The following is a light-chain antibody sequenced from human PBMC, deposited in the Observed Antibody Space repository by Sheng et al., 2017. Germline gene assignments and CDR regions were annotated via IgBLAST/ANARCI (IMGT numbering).Light chain of an antibody. V-gene: IGKV2-30*02. CDR1: QSLVHSNGNTY. Sequence: DVVMTQSPLSLPVTLGQSASISCRSSQSLVHSNGNTYLNWFQQRPGQSPRRLIYNVSNRDSGVPDRFSGSGSGTDFTLKISRVAADDVGVYYCMQGTHWPPVTFGQGTRLEI. J-gene: IGKJ5*01. CDR2: NVS. CDR3: MQGTHWPPVT.